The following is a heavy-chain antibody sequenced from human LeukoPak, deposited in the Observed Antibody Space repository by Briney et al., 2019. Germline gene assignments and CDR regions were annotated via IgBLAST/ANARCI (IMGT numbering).Heavy chain of an antibody. CDR2: TNHSGST. Sequence: KPSETLSLTCAVYGGSFSGYYWSWIRQPPGKGLEWIGETNHSGSTNYNPSLKSRVTISVNTSKNQFSLKLSSVTAADTAVYYCARGRGPYDATSDYWGQGTLVTVSS. V-gene: IGHV4-34*01. J-gene: IGHJ4*02. CDR3: ARGRGPYDATSDY. D-gene: IGHD5-12*01. CDR1: GGSFSGYY.